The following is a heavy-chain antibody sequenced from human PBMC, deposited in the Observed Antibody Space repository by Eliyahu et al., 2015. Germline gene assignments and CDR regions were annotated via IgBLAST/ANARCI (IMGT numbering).Heavy chain of an antibody. Sequence: QVQLQQWGAGLLKPSETLSLTCAVYGGSFSGYYWSWIRQPPGKGLEWIGEINHSGSTNYNPSLKSRVTISVDTSKNQFSLKLSSVTAADTAVYYCARRGGYSGYDTTPFDYWGQGTLVTVSS. CDR3: ARRGGYSGYDTTPFDY. D-gene: IGHD5-12*01. J-gene: IGHJ4*02. V-gene: IGHV4-34*01. CDR2: INHSGST. CDR1: GGSFSGYY.